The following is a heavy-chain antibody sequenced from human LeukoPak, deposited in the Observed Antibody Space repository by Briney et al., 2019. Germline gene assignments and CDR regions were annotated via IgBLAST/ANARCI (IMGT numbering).Heavy chain of an antibody. V-gene: IGHV1-69*02. CDR3: ARNRWTKEAMDY. J-gene: IGHJ4*02. D-gene: IGHD5-24*01. CDR2: IIPILGIA. Sequence: GASVKVSCKASGYTFTGYYMHWVRQAPGQGLEWMGRIIPILGIANYAQKFQGRVTITADKSTSTAYMELSSLRSEDTAVYYCARNRWTKEAMDYWGQGTLVTVSS. CDR1: GYTFTGYY.